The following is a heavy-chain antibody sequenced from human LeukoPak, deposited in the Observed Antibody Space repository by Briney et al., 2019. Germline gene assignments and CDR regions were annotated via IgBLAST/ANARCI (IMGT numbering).Heavy chain of an antibody. CDR2: ISSSSSII. Sequence: SGGSLRLSCAASGFTFSIYSMSWVRQAPGKGLEWVSYISSSSSIIYYADSVKGRFTISRDNAKNSLFLQMNSLRAEDTAVDYCVNTPRAAALDYWGQGTLVTVSS. J-gene: IGHJ4*02. V-gene: IGHV3-48*01. CDR1: GFTFSIYS. CDR3: VNTPRAAALDY. D-gene: IGHD6-13*01.